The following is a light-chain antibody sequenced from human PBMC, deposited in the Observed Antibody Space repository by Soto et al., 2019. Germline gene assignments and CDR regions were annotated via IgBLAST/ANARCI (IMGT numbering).Light chain of an antibody. Sequence: EIVLTQSPGTLSLSPGERVTLSCRASQSVTSSSLAWYQQKPGQAPRLLIYSVSSRATGIPDRFSGSGSGTDFSLTISRLDPEDFVVYYCQQYSNSLITFGQGTRLEIQ. J-gene: IGKJ5*01. CDR1: QSVTSSS. CDR3: QQYSNSLIT. CDR2: SVS. V-gene: IGKV3-20*01.